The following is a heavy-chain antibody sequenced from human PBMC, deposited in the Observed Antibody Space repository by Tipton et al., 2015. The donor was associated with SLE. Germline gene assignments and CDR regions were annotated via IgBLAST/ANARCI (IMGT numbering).Heavy chain of an antibody. CDR1: GGSISNYY. CDR2: VFYSGTT. V-gene: IGHV4-59*01. Sequence: TLSLTCTVSGGSISNYYWSWIRQPPGKGLEWSGYVFYSGTTNYNPSLKSRVAISVDTSNNQFSLNLSSVTAADSAVYYCAKDYNHDNADYNWGQGTLVIVSS. J-gene: IGHJ4*02. CDR3: AKDYNHDNADYN. D-gene: IGHD4-17*01.